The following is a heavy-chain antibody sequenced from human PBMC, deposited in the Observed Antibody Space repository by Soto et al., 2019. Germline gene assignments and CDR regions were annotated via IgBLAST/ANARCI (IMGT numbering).Heavy chain of an antibody. V-gene: IGHV1-69*13. CDR2: IIPIFGTA. J-gene: IGHJ4*02. D-gene: IGHD5-12*01. Sequence: GASVKVSCKASGGTFSSYAISWVRQAPGQELEWMGGIIPIFGTANYAQKFQGRVTITADESTSTAYMELSSLRSEDTAVYYCATRRDGYNFGYFDYWGQGTLVTVSS. CDR3: ATRRDGYNFGYFDY. CDR1: GGTFSSYA.